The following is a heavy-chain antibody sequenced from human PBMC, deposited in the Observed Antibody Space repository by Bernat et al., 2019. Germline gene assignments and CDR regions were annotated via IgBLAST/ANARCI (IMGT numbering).Heavy chain of an antibody. CDR2: VHPSNSAT. D-gene: IGHD7-27*01. V-gene: IGHV5-51*01. CDR3: ARHNIWGFDY. CDR1: GYSFTNYW. J-gene: IGHJ4*02. Sequence: EVQLVQSGAEVKKPGESLKISCQVSGYSFTNYWIGWVRQMPGEGLEWMAIVHPSNSATRYNPSFQGQVTISAAKSISTAYLQWSSLKASDTAIYYCARHNIWGFDYWDQGTLVTVSS.